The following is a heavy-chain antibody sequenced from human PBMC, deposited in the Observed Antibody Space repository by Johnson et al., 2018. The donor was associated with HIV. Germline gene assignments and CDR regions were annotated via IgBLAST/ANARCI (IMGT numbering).Heavy chain of an antibody. J-gene: IGHJ3*02. Sequence: VQLVESGGGVVQPGRSLRISCAVSGFSFGDYAMHWVRQAPGQGLAWVSGIDWSGGSIGYADSVKGRFTISRDNAKNSLYLQMNSLRAEDTALYYCAKDKSWIDHAFDIWGQGTMVTVSS. V-gene: IGHV3-9*01. D-gene: IGHD2-2*03. CDR2: IDWSGGSI. CDR3: AKDKSWIDHAFDI. CDR1: GFSFGDYA.